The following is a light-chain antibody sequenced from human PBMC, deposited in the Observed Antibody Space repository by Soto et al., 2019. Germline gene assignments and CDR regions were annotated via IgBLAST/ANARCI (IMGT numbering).Light chain of an antibody. CDR3: CSYTIRDPRL. V-gene: IGLV2-14*01. J-gene: IGLJ1*01. Sequence: QSALTQPASVSGSPGQSITISCTGTSSDIGAYDRVSWYQHHPGNTPKLMLFEVSNRPPGVSDRFSGSKSDFTASLTISRLHAEDEADYYCCSYTIRDPRLFATGTKVTVL. CDR2: EVS. CDR1: SSDIGAYDR.